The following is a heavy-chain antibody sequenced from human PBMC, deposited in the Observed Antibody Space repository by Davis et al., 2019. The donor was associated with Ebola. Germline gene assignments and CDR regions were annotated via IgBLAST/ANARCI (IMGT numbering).Heavy chain of an antibody. D-gene: IGHD6-13*01. Sequence: PSEPLSLPFTVSGAPISSYYWSWIRQPPGKGLEWLGYIHYSESTNYNPSLKSRVTISEDTSKNQFSLKLGSVTAADTAVYYCARGVAAGTGYYFDYWGQGTLVTVSS. V-gene: IGHV4-59*01. CDR2: IHYSEST. CDR3: ARGVAAGTGYYFDY. CDR1: GAPISSYY. J-gene: IGHJ4*02.